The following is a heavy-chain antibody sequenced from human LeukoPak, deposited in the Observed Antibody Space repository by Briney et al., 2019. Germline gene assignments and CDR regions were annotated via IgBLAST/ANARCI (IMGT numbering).Heavy chain of an antibody. CDR2: IIPIFGTA. V-gene: IGHV1-69*13. D-gene: IGHD6-19*01. J-gene: IGHJ5*02. CDR1: GGTFISYA. Sequence: SSVKVSCKASGGTFISYAIIWVRQAPGQGLEGMGGIIPIFGTANYAQKFQGRVTITADESTITAYIDLSRMRSQDTAVYYCASLSRYSSGWYSWFDPWGQGTLVTVSS. CDR3: ASLSRYSSGWYSWFDP.